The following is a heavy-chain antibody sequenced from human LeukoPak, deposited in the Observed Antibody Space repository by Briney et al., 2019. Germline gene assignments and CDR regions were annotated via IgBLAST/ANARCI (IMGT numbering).Heavy chain of an antibody. CDR1: GFGFSTYG. V-gene: IGHV3-30*02. CDR2: IRYDGSNK. J-gene: IGHJ4*02. CDR3: AKGRGNYDFWSGLDY. D-gene: IGHD3-3*01. Sequence: GGSLRLSCAASGFGFSTYGMYWVRQAPGKGLEWGAFIRYDGSNKYYADSVKGRFTISRDNSKNTLYLQMNSLRADDTAVYYCAKGRGNYDFWSGLDYWGQGTLVTVSS.